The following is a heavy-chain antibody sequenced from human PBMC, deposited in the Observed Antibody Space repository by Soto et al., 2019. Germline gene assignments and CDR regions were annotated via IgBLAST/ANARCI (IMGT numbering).Heavy chain of an antibody. CDR2: IKEDGTEK. J-gene: IGHJ4*02. Sequence: EVQLVESGGGLVQPGGSLRLSCAVSGFTFTTYWMTWVRQAPGKGLEWVANIKEDGTEKNYLDSVGGRFSISRDNAKNSLYLQMNSLRAEDTSIYYCARAGSENEYWCPGTLVTVSS. D-gene: IGHD3-10*01. CDR3: ARAGSENEY. CDR1: GFTFTTYW. V-gene: IGHV3-7*05.